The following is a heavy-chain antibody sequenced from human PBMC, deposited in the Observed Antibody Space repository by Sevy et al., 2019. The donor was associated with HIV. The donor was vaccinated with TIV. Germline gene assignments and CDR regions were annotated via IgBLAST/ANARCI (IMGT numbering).Heavy chain of an antibody. J-gene: IGHJ4*02. Sequence: GGSLRLSCAASGFTFDDYAMHWVRQAPGKGLEWVSGISWNSGSIGYADSVKGRFTISRDNAKNSLYLQMNSLRAEDTALYYCAKDREGIAAPGTDYWGQGTLVTVSS. CDR2: ISWNSGSI. CDR3: AKDREGIAAPGTDY. CDR1: GFTFDDYA. V-gene: IGHV3-9*01. D-gene: IGHD6-13*01.